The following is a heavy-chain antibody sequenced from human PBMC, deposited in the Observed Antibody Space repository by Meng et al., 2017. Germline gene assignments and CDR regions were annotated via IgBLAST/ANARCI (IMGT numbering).Heavy chain of an antibody. V-gene: IGHV6-1*02. CDR1: WDSVSSNSAA. CDR2: TDDSSKWYT. D-gene: IGHD6-13*01. J-gene: IGHJ4*02. CDR3: ASGSSALDY. Sequence: QVQLKQSGPGQATASQTLSLTFASSWDSVSSNSAAWNWSRQCPSRGLEWLGRTDDSSKWYTAYAVSVKSRIAITPDTSNNQFTLMQNSVTPEDTAVYYCASGSSALDYWGQGTLVTVSS.